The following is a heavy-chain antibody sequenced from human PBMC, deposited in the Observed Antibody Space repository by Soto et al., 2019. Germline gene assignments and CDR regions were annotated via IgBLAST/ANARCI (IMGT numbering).Heavy chain of an antibody. CDR1: GFSLTTSGVG. CDR2: IYWDDDK. J-gene: IGHJ4*02. D-gene: IGHD3-16*01. CDR3: ARLFGGYFDY. V-gene: IGHV2-5*02. Sequence: QITLKESGPTLVKPTQTLTLTCTFSGFSLTTSGVGVAWIRQPPGKALEWLALIYWDDDKRYSPSLKSRLTITNDTSKNHVVLIMTNMDPVDTATYYCARLFGGYFDYWGQGTLVTVSS.